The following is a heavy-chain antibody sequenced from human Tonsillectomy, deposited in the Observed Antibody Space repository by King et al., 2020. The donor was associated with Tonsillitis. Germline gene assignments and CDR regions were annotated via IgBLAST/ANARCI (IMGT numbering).Heavy chain of an antibody. D-gene: IGHD3-22*01. CDR1: GGSISSYY. V-gene: IGHV4-59*12. Sequence: QLQESGPGLVKPSETLSLTCTVSGGSISSYYWSWIRQPPGKGLEWIGYAYYSGSTNYNPSLKSRVTISVDTSKNRFSLKLSSVTAVDTAVYYCASQYYDDSSGYRHNWFDPWGQGTLVTVSS. J-gene: IGHJ5*02. CDR2: AYYSGST. CDR3: ASQYYDDSSGYRHNWFDP.